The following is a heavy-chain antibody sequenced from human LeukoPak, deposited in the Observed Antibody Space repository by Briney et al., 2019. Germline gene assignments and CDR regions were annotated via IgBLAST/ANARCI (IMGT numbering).Heavy chain of an antibody. Sequence: GASVKLSCNASGGTFSSNTISWVRQPHGQGLEWMGRIIPILGIANYAQKFQGRVTITADKSTSTAYMELSSLRSEDKAGYYCARDMGNYYGMDVWGQGTTVTVSS. V-gene: IGHV1-69*04. CDR3: ARDMGNYYGMDV. J-gene: IGHJ6*02. CDR2: IIPILGIA. D-gene: IGHD3-10*01. CDR1: GGTFSSNT.